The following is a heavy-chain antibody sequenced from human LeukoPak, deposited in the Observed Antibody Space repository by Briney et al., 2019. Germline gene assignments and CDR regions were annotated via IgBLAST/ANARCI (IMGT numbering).Heavy chain of an antibody. Sequence: PSETLSLTCSVSDVSINSYYWNWIRRPPGKGLEWIGYIYYNGNTNYSPSLKSRVTMSVDTSKNLFSLKESSVTAADTAVYYCARGRSNYYGMDVWGQGTTVTVSS. CDR3: ARGRSNYYGMDV. V-gene: IGHV4-59*01. D-gene: IGHD1-26*01. CDR1: DVSINSYY. CDR2: IYYNGNT. J-gene: IGHJ6*02.